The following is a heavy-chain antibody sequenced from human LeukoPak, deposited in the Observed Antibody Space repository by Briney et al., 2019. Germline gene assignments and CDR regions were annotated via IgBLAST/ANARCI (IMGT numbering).Heavy chain of an antibody. Sequence: PGRSLRLSCAASGFTFSSYAMHWVRQAPGKGLEWVAVISYDGSNKYYADSVKGRFTISRDNSKNTLYLQMNSLRVEDTAVYYCARDQRGPFDIWGQGTMVTVSS. CDR2: ISYDGSNK. CDR3: ARDQRGPFDI. V-gene: IGHV3-30-3*01. CDR1: GFTFSSYA. D-gene: IGHD3-16*01. J-gene: IGHJ3*02.